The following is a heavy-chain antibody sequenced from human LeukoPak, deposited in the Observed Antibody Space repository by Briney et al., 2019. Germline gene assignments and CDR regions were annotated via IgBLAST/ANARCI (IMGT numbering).Heavy chain of an antibody. J-gene: IGHJ6*03. CDR1: GYSISSGYY. D-gene: IGHD5-24*01. Sequence: SKTLSLTCSVSGYSISSGYYWGWIRQPPGKGLEWIGSVFHSGITYYKPSLKSRVTIAVETSRNQFSLKLSSVTAADTAVYYCARDGYKYYYYYYMDVWGKGTTVTISS. CDR3: ARDGYKYYYYYYMDV. CDR2: VFHSGIT. V-gene: IGHV4-38-2*02.